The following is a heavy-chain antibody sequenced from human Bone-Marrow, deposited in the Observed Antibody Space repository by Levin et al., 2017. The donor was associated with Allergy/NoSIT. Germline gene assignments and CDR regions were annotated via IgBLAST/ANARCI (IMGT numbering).Heavy chain of an antibody. J-gene: IGHJ4*02. D-gene: IGHD6-13*01. CDR1: GFTFSVYY. V-gene: IGHV3-11*05. CDR2: NSGSGTHT. Sequence: GGSLRLSCAASGFTFSVYYMSWIRQAPGQGLEWLSYNSGSGTHTTYAESVKGRFTISRDNARNSLYLQMDSLRADDPAVYYCARVGDTAAAGTVDYWGQGTLVTVSS. CDR3: ARVGDTAAAGTVDY.